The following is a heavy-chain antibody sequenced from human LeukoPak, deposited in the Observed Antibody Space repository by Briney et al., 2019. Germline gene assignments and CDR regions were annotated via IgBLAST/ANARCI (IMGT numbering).Heavy chain of an antibody. Sequence: GGSLRLSCAASGFTFSSYGMSWVRQAPGKGLGWVSAISGSGGSTYYADSVKGRFTISRDNSKNTLYLQMNSLRAEDTAVYYCAKMYGDPPDYWGQGTLVTVSS. CDR2: ISGSGGST. D-gene: IGHD4-17*01. CDR3: AKMYGDPPDY. V-gene: IGHV3-23*01. CDR1: GFTFSSYG. J-gene: IGHJ4*02.